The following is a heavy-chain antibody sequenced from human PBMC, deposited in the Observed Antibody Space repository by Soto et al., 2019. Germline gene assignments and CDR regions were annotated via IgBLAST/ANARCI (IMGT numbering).Heavy chain of an antibody. J-gene: IGHJ4*02. CDR2: ISHDGSNQ. V-gene: IGHV3-30*03. CDR1: GFTFSTYG. D-gene: IGHD3-16*01. Sequence: LRLSCAASGFTFSTYGMHWVRQAPATGLEWVAFISHDGSNQYYADSMKGRFTISRDNSKNTLYLQMNSLRPDDTAVYYCATDANEYLWEYYFDFWGQGTLVTVS. CDR3: ATDANEYLWEYYFDF.